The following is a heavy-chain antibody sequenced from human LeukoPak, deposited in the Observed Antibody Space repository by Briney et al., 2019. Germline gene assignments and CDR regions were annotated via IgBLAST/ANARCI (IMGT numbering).Heavy chain of an antibody. V-gene: IGHV3-66*01. CDR1: GFTFSSYS. Sequence: GGSLRLSCAASGFTFSSYSMNWVRQAPGKGLEWVSLIYSGGSTYYADSVKGRFTISRDNSKNTLYLQMNSLRAEDTAVYYCARDLEGSGSFYRPSYDYWGQGTLVTVSS. CDR3: ARDLEGSGSFYRPSYDY. CDR2: IYSGGST. D-gene: IGHD3-10*01. J-gene: IGHJ4*02.